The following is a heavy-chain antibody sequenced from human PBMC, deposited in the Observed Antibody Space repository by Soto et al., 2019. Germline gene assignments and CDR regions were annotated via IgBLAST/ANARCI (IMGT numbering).Heavy chain of an antibody. D-gene: IGHD6-19*01. CDR3: VKETVFKGVAEH. CDR1: GFTFSNYA. V-gene: IGHV3-23*01. J-gene: IGHJ4*02. Sequence: EVQLLESGGGLVQPGGSLRLACVGSGFTFSNYAMSWIRQAPGKGLEWVSAFSDSGNTYYADSVKGRFTISRDNSKDTLYLQMNGLRAEDTALYHCVKETVFKGVAEHWGQGTLVPVSS. CDR2: FSDSGNT.